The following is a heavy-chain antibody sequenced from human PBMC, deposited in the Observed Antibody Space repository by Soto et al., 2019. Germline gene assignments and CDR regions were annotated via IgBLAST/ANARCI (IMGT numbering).Heavy chain of an antibody. J-gene: IGHJ6*02. CDR2: INHSGST. D-gene: IGHD3-3*01. V-gene: IGHV4-34*01. Sequence: SATLSLTCAGYGGSFSGYYWSWIRPPPGKGLEWIGEINHSGSTNYNPSLRSRVTISVDTSKNQFSLKLSSVTAADTAVYYCARGGGSTYYDFWSGPYYYYYYGMDVWGQGTTVT. CDR1: GGSFSGYY. CDR3: ARGGGSTYYDFWSGPYYYYYYGMDV.